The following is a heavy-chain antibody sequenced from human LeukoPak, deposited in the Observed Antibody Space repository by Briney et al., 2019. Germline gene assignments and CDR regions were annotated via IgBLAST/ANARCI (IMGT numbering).Heavy chain of an antibody. CDR2: ISWNSGSI. CDR1: GFTFDDYA. V-gene: IGHV3-9*01. D-gene: IGHD4-17*01. Sequence: GGSLRLSCAASGFTFDDYAMHWVRQAPGKGLEWVSGISWNSGSIGYADSVKGRFTISRDNAKNSLYLQMNSLRAEDTALYYCATDREPTTVTTPHYWGQGTLVTVSS. J-gene: IGHJ4*02. CDR3: ATDREPTTVTTPHY.